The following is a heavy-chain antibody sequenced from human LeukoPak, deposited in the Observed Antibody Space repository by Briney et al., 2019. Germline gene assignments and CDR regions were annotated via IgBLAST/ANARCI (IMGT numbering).Heavy chain of an antibody. V-gene: IGHV3-7*03. CDR3: ARALSA. CDR2: IKVDGSVI. J-gene: IGHJ4*02. D-gene: IGHD3-3*01. CDR1: GFIFNGYW. Sequence: PGGSLRLSCAASGFIFNGYWMHWVRQAPGKGLEWVANIKVDGSVIYYVDSVKGRFSISRDNAKNSLYLQMNSLRAEDTAVYYCARALSAWGQGTLVTVSS.